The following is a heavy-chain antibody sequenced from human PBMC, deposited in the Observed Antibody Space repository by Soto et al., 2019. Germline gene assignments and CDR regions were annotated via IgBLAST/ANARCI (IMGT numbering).Heavy chain of an antibody. D-gene: IGHD1-7*01. Sequence: EVQLAESGGGMVQPGGSLRLSCVASGFTFSSYDMHWVRQAPGKGLEYVSSISSNGGTTYYGNSVKSRFTISRENSKNTLYLQMGSLRAEDMAVYYCVRRVSGNYDYWGQGTLVTVSS. CDR2: ISSNGGTT. V-gene: IGHV3-64*01. J-gene: IGHJ4*02. CDR3: VRRVSGNYDY. CDR1: GFTFSSYD.